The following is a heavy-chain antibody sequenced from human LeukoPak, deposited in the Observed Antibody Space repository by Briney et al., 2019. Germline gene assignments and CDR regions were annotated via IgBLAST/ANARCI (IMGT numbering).Heavy chain of an antibody. V-gene: IGHV1-69*05. CDR1: GGTFSTNG. J-gene: IGHJ4*02. CDR3: ATDRGWLQLGAFDY. D-gene: IGHD5-24*01. CDR2: IIPLFGAV. Sequence: GASVKVSCKASGGTFSTNGISWVRQAPGQGLEWMGGIIPLFGAVNYAQKFQGRVTMTTDESTSTAYMELSSLRSEDTAVYYCATDRGWLQLGAFDYWGQGTLVTVSS.